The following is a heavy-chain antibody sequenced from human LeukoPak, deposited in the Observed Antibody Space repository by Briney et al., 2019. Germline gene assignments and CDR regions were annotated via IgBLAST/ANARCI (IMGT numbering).Heavy chain of an antibody. V-gene: IGHV4-59*01. CDR3: ARVREPDDAFDI. D-gene: IGHD1-26*01. J-gene: IGHJ3*02. Sequence: PSETLSLTCTVSGGSISSYYWSWIRQPPGKGLEWIGYIYYSGSTNYNPSLKSRVTISVDTSKNQFSLKLSSVTAADTAVYYCARVREPDDAFDIWGQGTMVTVSS. CDR2: IYYSGST. CDR1: GGSISSYY.